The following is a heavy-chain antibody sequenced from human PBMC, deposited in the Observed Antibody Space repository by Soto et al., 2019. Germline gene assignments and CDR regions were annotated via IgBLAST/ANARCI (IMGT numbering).Heavy chain of an antibody. CDR3: AREAQVHTPALVY. V-gene: IGHV1-69*19. D-gene: IGHD3-10*01. J-gene: IGHJ4*02. CDR2: ISPMFGAA. CDR1: GGTFNTYA. Sequence: QVQLVQSGAEMKKPGSSVKVSCQSSGGTFNTYAMNWVRQAPGQGPEWMGDISPMFGAANYAPKFQGRVTITADESTGTSYMQSSSLTSEDTALYFCAREAQVHTPALVYWGQGTLVTVSS.